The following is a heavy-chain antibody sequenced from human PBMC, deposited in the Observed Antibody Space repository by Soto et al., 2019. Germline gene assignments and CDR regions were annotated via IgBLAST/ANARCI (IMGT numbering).Heavy chain of an antibody. J-gene: IGHJ4*02. D-gene: IGHD1-26*01. CDR1: GGTFSSYS. Sequence: QVQLVQSGAEVKKPGSSVKVSCKASGGTFSSYSINWVRQAPGQGLEWMGEIIPIFGTANYAQKFQGRVTSTADESTSTAYRELSSLRSGDTAVYYCARDGGRHSGGIDYWGQGTLVTVSS. CDR3: ARDGGRHSGGIDY. CDR2: IIPIFGTA. V-gene: IGHV1-69*01.